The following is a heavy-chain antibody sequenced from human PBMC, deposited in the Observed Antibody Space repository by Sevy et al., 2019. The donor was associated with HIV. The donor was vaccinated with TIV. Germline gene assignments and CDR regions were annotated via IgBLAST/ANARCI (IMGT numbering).Heavy chain of an antibody. CDR1: GYTFSIYR. V-gene: IGHV1-18*01. J-gene: IGHJ4*02. D-gene: IGHD2-15*01. CDR3: ARAFCTSGRCYSFAY. Sequence: ASVKVSCKVSGYTFSIYRITWVRQAPGQGLEWMGWISPHTGDTKFAENFQDRVTMSTDTSTATAYMELSSLRSDDTAVYYCARAFCTSGRCYSFAYWGQGTLVTVSS. CDR2: ISPHTGDT.